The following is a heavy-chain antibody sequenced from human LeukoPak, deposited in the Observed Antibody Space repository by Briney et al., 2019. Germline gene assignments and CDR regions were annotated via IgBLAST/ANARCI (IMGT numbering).Heavy chain of an antibody. CDR1: GFTFSSYA. CDR2: ITGRVSSITGSGDIT. D-gene: IGHD1-26*01. J-gene: IGHJ4*02. Sequence: GGSLRLSCAASGFTFSSYAMTWVRQAPGKGLEWVSSITGRVSSITGSGDITYYADSVKGRFTVSRDYSKNTLYLQMNSLRAEDTAAYYCAKDRGGIVGAQDYWGQGTLVTVSS. V-gene: IGHV3-23*01. CDR3: AKDRGGIVGAQDY.